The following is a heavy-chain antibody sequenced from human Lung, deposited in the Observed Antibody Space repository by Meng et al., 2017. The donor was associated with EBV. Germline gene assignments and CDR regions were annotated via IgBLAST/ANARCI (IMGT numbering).Heavy chain of an antibody. V-gene: IGHV4-31*03. Sequence: QVQLQESGPGLLNPSQTLSLICTVSGGSISSGGHYWSWIRQHPEKGLEWIGYIYYSGSTYYKPSLKSRLTISVDRSKSQFSLELSSVTAADTAVYYCARSTFDYWGQGTLVTVSS. D-gene: IGHD1-26*01. CDR3: ARSTFDY. CDR1: GGSISSGGHY. CDR2: IYYSGST. J-gene: IGHJ4*02.